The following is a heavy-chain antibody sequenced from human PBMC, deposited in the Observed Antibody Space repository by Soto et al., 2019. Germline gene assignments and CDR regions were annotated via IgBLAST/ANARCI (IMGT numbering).Heavy chain of an antibody. CDR3: TRDQPITP. J-gene: IGHJ3*01. Sequence: RLSFTASCFTFGDYAMSWVRQAPGKGLEWVGFIRSKCSGGTSEYAASVKGRFTFSRDDSKSIAYLQMNSLKIEDTAVYYCTRDQPITPWGQGTMVTVSS. CDR2: IRSKCSGGTS. CDR1: CFTFGDYA. D-gene: IGHD3-10*01. V-gene: IGHV3-49*04.